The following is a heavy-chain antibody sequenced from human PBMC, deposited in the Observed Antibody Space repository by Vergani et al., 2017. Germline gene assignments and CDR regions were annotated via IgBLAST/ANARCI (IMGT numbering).Heavy chain of an antibody. V-gene: IGHV3-15*02. Sequence: EVQLVESGGALVKPGGSLRLSCAASGFIFTNAWMTRVRQTPEKGLEWVGLIKSLSDGGTTEFAAPVKGRFTISRDDSKRTVHLQMSRLRTEDTAVYYCVAGGYDDFWGRYLPFLYWGQGTLVTVSS. CDR1: GFIFTNAW. D-gene: IGHD3-16*02. CDR3: VAGGYDDFWGRYLPFLY. J-gene: IGHJ4*02. CDR2: IKSLSDGGTT.